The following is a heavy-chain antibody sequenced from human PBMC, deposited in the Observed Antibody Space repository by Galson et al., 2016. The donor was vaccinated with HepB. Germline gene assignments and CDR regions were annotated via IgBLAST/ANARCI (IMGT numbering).Heavy chain of an antibody. J-gene: IGHJ5*02. Sequence: SLRLSCAASGFRSTKFAMTWVRQAPGKGLEWVSGISASGVTYYADSVRGRFTVSRDDSKNTVFLQMKSLRADDTALYYCAKDAIGMVIGWLDPWGQGTQVTVAS. V-gene: IGHV3-23*01. D-gene: IGHD3-3*01. CDR2: ISASGVT. CDR3: AKDAIGMVIGWLDP. CDR1: GFRSTKFA.